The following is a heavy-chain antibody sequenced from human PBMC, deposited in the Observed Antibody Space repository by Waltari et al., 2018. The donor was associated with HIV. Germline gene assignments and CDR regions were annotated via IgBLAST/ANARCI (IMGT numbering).Heavy chain of an antibody. CDR1: GFTFDDYA. Sequence: EVQLVESGGGLVQPGRSLRLSCAASGFTFDDYAMHWVRQAPGKGREWVSSISWNSVRITYADAVSGRFTVSRDNAKNYLYLQMNSLRPDDTAFYYCARGPMYNWFDPWGQGSLVTVSS. V-gene: IGHV3-9*01. D-gene: IGHD3-10*01. CDR2: ISWNSVRI. CDR3: ARGPMYNWFDP. J-gene: IGHJ5*02.